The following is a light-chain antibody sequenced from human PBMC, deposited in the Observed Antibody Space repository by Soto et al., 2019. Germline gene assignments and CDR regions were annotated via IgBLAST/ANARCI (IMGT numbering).Light chain of an antibody. V-gene: IGKV1-39*01. J-gene: IGKJ1*01. CDR2: ASS. CDR1: HSISSW. CDR3: QQSFIAPWT. Sequence: DIQMTQSPSTLSASVGDRFTITCRASHSISSWLAWYQQKPGKVPKLLIYASSSLQSGVPSRFSGSGSGTDFTLTISSLQPEDFATYYCQQSFIAPWTFGQGTKVDIK.